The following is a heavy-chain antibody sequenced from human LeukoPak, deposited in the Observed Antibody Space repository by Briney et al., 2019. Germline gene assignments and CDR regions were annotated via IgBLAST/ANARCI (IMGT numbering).Heavy chain of an antibody. D-gene: IGHD6-13*01. V-gene: IGHV4-39*01. CDR3: ARAVAGYSSSWYWDY. CDR2: IYYSGST. Sequence: SETLSLTCTVSGGSISSSSYYWGWIRQPPGKGLEWIGSIYYSGSTYYNPSLKSRVTISVDTSKNQFSLKLSSVTAADTAVYYYARAVAGYSSSWYWDYWGQGTLVTVSS. CDR1: GGSISSSSYY. J-gene: IGHJ4*02.